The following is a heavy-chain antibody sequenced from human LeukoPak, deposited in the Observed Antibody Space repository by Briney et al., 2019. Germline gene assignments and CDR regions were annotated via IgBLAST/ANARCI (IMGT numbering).Heavy chain of an antibody. CDR3: ATNILVRDIINWFDP. D-gene: IGHD3-10*01. CDR1: GYSFTDYY. V-gene: IGHV1-2*02. Sequence: ASVKVSCKASGYSFTDYYMHWVRQAPGQGLEWMGWIKPNSGGTRSAQKFQGRVTMTRDTSISTAYMELSSLRYDDTAVYYCATNILVRDIINWFDPWGQGTLVTVSS. J-gene: IGHJ5*02. CDR2: IKPNSGGT.